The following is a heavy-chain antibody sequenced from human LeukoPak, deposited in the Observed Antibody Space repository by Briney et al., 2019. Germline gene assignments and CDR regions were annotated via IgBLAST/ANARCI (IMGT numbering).Heavy chain of an antibody. CDR2: IIPIFGTA. J-gene: IGHJ6*03. CDR3: ARYGPPYYYYMDV. CDR1: GYTFTSCG. Sequence: ASVKVFCKASGYTFTSCGISWVRQAPGQGLVWMGGIIPIFGTANYAQKFQGRVTITADESTSTAYMELSSLRSEDTAVYYCARYGPPYYYYMDVWGKGTTVTVSS. D-gene: IGHD4-17*01. V-gene: IGHV1-69*13.